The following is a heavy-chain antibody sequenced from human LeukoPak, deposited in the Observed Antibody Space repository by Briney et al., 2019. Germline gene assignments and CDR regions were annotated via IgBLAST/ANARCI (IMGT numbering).Heavy chain of an antibody. CDR3: AKDPDYYDRIAH. CDR1: GFTFNSYA. CDR2: ISGSGGST. J-gene: IGHJ5*02. D-gene: IGHD3-22*01. V-gene: IGHV3-23*01. Sequence: TGGSLRLSCAASGFTFNSYAMSWVRQAPGKGLEWVSGISGSGGSTYYADSVKGRFTISRDNSKNTLYLQMNSLRAEDTAAYYCAKDPDYYDRIAHWGQGTLVTVSS.